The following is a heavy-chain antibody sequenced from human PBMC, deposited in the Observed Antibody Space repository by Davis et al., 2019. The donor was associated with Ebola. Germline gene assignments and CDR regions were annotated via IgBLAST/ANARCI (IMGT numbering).Heavy chain of an antibody. D-gene: IGHD4-17*01. Sequence: GGSLRLSCAASGFTFSSYAMSWVRQAPGKGLEWVSAISGSGGSTYYADSVKGRFTISRDNSKNTLYLQMNSLRAEDTAVYYCARDMTTVTALLIYGMDVWGQGTTVTVSS. J-gene: IGHJ6*02. CDR1: GFTFSSYA. CDR2: ISGSGGST. CDR3: ARDMTTVTALLIYGMDV. V-gene: IGHV3-23*01.